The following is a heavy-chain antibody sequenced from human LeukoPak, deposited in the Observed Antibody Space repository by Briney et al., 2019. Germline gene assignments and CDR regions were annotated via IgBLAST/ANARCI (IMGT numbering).Heavy chain of an antibody. CDR3: ASDRGSGWFDY. Sequence: SETLSLTCTVSGGSIRNYYWNWIRQPAGKGMKWVGRIQTSGNTNYSPSLKSRITISVDRSKNQVSLKLSSVTAADTAVYYCASDRGSGWFDYWGQGTLVTVSS. J-gene: IGHJ4*02. CDR2: IQTSGNT. V-gene: IGHV4-4*07. CDR1: GGSIRNYY. D-gene: IGHD6-19*01.